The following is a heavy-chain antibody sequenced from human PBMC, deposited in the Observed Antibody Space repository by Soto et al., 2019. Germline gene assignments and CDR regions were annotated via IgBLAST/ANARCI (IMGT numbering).Heavy chain of an antibody. CDR2: IYYSGST. Sequence: PSETLSLTCTVSGGSISSYYWSWIRQPPGKGLEWIGYIYYSGSTNYNPSLKSRVTISVDTSKNQFSLKLSSVTAADTAVYYCARAPGFYDSSGYRFDYRGQGTLVTVSS. CDR3: ARAPGFYDSSGYRFDY. D-gene: IGHD3-22*01. J-gene: IGHJ4*02. V-gene: IGHV4-59*01. CDR1: GGSISSYY.